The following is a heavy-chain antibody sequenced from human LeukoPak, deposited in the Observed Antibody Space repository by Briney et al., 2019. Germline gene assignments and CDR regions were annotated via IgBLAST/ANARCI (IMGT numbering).Heavy chain of an antibody. CDR3: ARGGGRRPTEYYFDY. CDR1: GFTFSSYW. Sequence: GGSLRLSCAASGFTFSSYWMSWVRQAPGKGLEWVANIKQDGSEKYYVDSVKGRFTISRDNAKNSLYLQMNSLRAEDTAVYYCARGGGRRPTEYYFDYWGQGTLATVSS. V-gene: IGHV3-7*01. D-gene: IGHD3-16*01. CDR2: IKQDGSEK. J-gene: IGHJ4*02.